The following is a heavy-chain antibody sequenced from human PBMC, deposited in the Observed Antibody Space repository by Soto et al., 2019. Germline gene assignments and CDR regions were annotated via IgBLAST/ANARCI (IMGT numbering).Heavy chain of an antibody. D-gene: IGHD3-9*01. CDR3: ARVRGRILTIDY. CDR1: GGSISSGDYY. Sequence: SETLSLTCTVSGGSISSGDYYWSWIRQPLGKGLEWIGYIYYSGSTYYNPYLTSRVTISVDTSKNHFSLKLSSVTAADTAVYYCARVRGRILTIDYWGQGTLVTVSS. J-gene: IGHJ4*02. V-gene: IGHV4-30-4*01. CDR2: IYYSGST.